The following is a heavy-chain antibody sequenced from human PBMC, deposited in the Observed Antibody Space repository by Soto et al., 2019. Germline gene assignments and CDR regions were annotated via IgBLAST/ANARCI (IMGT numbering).Heavy chain of an antibody. CDR1: GFTFTSSA. Sequence: ASVKVSCKASGFTFTSSAVQWVRQARGQRLEWIGWIVVGSGNTNYAQTFQERVTITRDMSTSTAYMELSSLRSEDTAVYYCATSGAMYYDILTGYYTLDYYYYGMDVWGQGTTVTVSS. D-gene: IGHD3-9*01. J-gene: IGHJ6*02. V-gene: IGHV1-58*01. CDR3: ATSGAMYYDILTGYYTLDYYYYGMDV. CDR2: IVVGSGNT.